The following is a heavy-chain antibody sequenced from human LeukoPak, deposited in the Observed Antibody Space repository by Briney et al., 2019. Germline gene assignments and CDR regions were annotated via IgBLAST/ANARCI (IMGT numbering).Heavy chain of an antibody. V-gene: IGHV3-15*01. CDR2: IRSKTAGGTT. CDR3: ARDLYWVFD. CDR1: GFSFTDAL. D-gene: IGHD3-3*01. J-gene: IGHJ4*02. Sequence: GGSLRLSCADSGFSFTDALMTWVRQAPRKGLEWVCRIRSKTAGGTTDLDAPVKGRFSISRDDSKNTLYLQMNSLKTEDTAVYYCARDLYWVFDWGQGNLVTVSS.